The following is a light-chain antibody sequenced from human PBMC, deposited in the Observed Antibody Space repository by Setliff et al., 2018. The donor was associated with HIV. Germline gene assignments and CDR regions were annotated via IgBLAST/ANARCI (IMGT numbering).Light chain of an antibody. CDR1: SSDVGNYNL. Sequence: QSALTQPVSVSGSPGQSITISCTGTSSDVGNYNLVSWYQQHPGKAPKLMIYEVSERPSGVSNRFSGSKSGNTASLTISGLQADDEADYYCCSYAGSTYVFGSGTKGTVL. CDR2: EVS. V-gene: IGLV2-23*02. CDR3: CSYAGSTYV. J-gene: IGLJ1*01.